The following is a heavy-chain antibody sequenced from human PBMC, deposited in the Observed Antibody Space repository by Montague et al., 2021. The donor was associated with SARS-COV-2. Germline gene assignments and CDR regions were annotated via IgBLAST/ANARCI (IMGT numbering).Heavy chain of an antibody. V-gene: IGHV4-39*01. CDR3: ATITLGYCTNGVCQTPDY. D-gene: IGHD2-8*01. Sequence: SETLSLTCTVSGGSISSSSYYWGWIRQPPGKGLEWIGSIYYSGNTYYNPSLKSRVTISVDTSKNQFSLKLSSVTAADTAVYYCATITLGYCTNGVCQTPDYWGQGTLVTVSS. CDR1: GGSISSSSYY. CDR2: IYYSGNT. J-gene: IGHJ4*02.